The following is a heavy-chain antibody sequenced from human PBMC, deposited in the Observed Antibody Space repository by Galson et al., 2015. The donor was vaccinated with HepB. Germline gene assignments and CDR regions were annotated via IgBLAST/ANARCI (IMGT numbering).Heavy chain of an antibody. CDR1: GFTFSSYA. V-gene: IGHV3-64*01. D-gene: IGHD6-19*01. Sequence: SLRLSCAASGFTFSSYAMHWVRQAPGKGLEYVSAISSNGGSTYYANSVKGRFTISRDNPKNTLYLQMGSLRAEDMAVYYCARSSSGWYLSFGFVWGQGTTVTVSS. J-gene: IGHJ6*02. CDR3: ARSSSGWYLSFGFV. CDR2: ISSNGGST.